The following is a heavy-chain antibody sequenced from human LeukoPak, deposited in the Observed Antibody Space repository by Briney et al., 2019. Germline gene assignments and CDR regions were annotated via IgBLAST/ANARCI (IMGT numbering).Heavy chain of an antibody. D-gene: IGHD3-9*01. CDR3: AKARASHYDIPHMDV. CDR1: GFTFSSYG. CDR2: ISYDGSNK. Sequence: PGRSLRLSCAASGFTFSSYGMHWVRQAPGKGLEWVAVISYDGSNKYYADSVKGRFTISRDNSKNTLYLQMNSLRAEDTAVYYCAKARASHYDIPHMDVWGKGTTVTVSS. V-gene: IGHV3-30*18. J-gene: IGHJ6*03.